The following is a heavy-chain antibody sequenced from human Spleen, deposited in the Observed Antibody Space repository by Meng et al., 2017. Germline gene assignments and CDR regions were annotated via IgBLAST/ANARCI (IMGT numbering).Heavy chain of an antibody. CDR2: ISSSSYI. J-gene: IGHJ3*02. CDR1: GFTFSSYS. V-gene: IGHV3-21*01. D-gene: IGHD5-18*01. CDR3: AREMRGHTPMVHEPLDI. Sequence: GESLKTSCAASGFTFSSYSMNWVRQAPGKGLEWVLSISSSSYIYYADSVKGRFTVSRDNSKDTLYMQMHTLRPEDTAVYFCAREMRGHTPMVHEPLDIWGQGTMVTVSS.